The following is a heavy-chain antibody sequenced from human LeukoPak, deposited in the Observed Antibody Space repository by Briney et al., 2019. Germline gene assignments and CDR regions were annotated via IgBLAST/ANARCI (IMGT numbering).Heavy chain of an antibody. V-gene: IGHV1-18*01. CDR2: ISAYNGNT. CDR1: GYTFTSYG. CDR3: ARDLKYNILTGYRSSFGFDP. J-gene: IGHJ5*02. D-gene: IGHD3-9*01. Sequence: ASVKVSCKASGYTFTSYGISWVRQAPGQGLEWMGWISAYNGNTNYAQNLQGRVTMTTDTSTTTAYMELRGLRSDDTAVYYCARDLKYNILTGYRSSFGFDPWGQGTLVTVSS.